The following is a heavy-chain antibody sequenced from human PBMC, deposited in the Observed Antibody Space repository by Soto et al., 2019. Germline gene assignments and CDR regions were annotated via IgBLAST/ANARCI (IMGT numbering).Heavy chain of an antibody. CDR3: ARGMEVVQLWTIDAFDI. V-gene: IGHV1-2*02. CDR1: GYTFIDYY. Sequence: ASVKVSCKASGYTFIDYYMHWVRQAPGQGFEWMGRISPKSGGTNYAQKFQGRVTMAWDTSLNTAYMQLSSLMSEDTAVYYCARGMEVVQLWTIDAFDIWGQGTMVTVSS. D-gene: IGHD5-18*01. J-gene: IGHJ3*02. CDR2: ISPKSGGT.